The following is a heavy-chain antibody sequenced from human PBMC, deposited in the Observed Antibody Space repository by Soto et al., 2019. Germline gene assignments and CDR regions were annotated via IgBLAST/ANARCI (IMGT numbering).Heavy chain of an antibody. Sequence: QVQLVQSGAEVKKPGSSVKVSRKASGGTFSSYAISWVRQAPGQGLEWMGGIIPIFGTANYAQKFQGRVTITADESTSTADMELSSLRSEDTAVYYCARRARGYSYGYFYYGMDVWGQGTTVTVSS. CDR1: GGTFSSYA. V-gene: IGHV1-69*01. CDR3: ARRARGYSYGYFYYGMDV. J-gene: IGHJ6*02. D-gene: IGHD5-18*01. CDR2: IIPIFGTA.